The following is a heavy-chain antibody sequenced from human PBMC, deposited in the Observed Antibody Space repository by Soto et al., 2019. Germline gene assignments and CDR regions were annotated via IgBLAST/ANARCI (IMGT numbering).Heavy chain of an antibody. V-gene: IGHV5-51*01. CDR2: IYPGDSDT. D-gene: IGHD3-10*01. CDR3: ASPSGCHGYYYYGMDV. CDR1: GYSFTSYW. J-gene: IGHJ6*02. Sequence: GESLKISCKGSGYSFTSYWIGWVRQMPGKGLEWMGIIYPGDSDTRYSPSFQGQVTISADKSISTAYLQWSSLKASDTAMYYCASPSGCHGYYYYGMDVWGQGTTVTVSS.